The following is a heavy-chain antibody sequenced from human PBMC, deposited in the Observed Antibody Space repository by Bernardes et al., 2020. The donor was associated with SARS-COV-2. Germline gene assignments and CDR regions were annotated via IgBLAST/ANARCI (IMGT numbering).Heavy chain of an antibody. CDR3: GKEGWRYYGSASYIDY. V-gene: IGHV3-23*01. Sequence: GGSLRLSRVVSGFTFSRYAVSWVRQAPGKGLEWVSTFSDAGVNTYYADSVKGRFTISGDNSKNTLYLQMNSLRVEDTAVYFCGKEGWRYYGSASYIDYWGQGTLVTVSS. CDR2: FSDAGVNT. CDR1: GFTFSRYA. D-gene: IGHD3-10*01. J-gene: IGHJ4*02.